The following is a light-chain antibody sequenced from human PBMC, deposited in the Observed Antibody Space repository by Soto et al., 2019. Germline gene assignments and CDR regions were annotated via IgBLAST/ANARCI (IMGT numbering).Light chain of an antibody. CDR3: QQYNSYST. CDR1: QYISTW. V-gene: IGKV1-5*03. J-gene: IGKJ1*01. Sequence: DIQMTQSPSTLSASVGDRVTITCRASQYISTWLAWYQQKPGKAPKLLISKASSLESGVPSRFSGSGSGTEFTLTISSLQPDEFATYYCQQYNSYSTFGQGTKVEVK. CDR2: KAS.